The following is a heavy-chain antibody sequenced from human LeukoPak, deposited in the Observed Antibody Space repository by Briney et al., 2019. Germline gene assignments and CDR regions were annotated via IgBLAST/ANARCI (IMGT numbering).Heavy chain of an antibody. CDR3: AKGAQSSSRWNAFDI. V-gene: IGHV3-23*01. Sequence: VGSLRLSCAASGFPFSNYALSWVRQAPGKGLECVSVISGDGGTTHYADSLNGRFTISIDNSKNTLYLQMNSLRADDTAVYYCAKGAQSSSRWNAFDIWGQGTMVTVSS. J-gene: IGHJ3*02. CDR2: ISGDGGTT. D-gene: IGHD2-2*01. CDR1: GFPFSNYA.